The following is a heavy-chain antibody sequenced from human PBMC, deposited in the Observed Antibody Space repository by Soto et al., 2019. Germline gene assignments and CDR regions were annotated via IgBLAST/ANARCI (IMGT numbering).Heavy chain of an antibody. D-gene: IGHD3-10*01. J-gene: IGHJ3*02. V-gene: IGHV4-39*07. CDR3: TSKFGQLLADAFDI. Sequence: SETLSLTCTVPGGSISASSYYWGWIRQPPGKGLEWIGEIYHSGSTIYNPSLQSRVTLSVDKSKNEFSLKMSSVTDADTAVYYCTSKFGQLLADAFDIWGQGTMVTVSS. CDR2: IYHSGST. CDR1: GGSISASSYY.